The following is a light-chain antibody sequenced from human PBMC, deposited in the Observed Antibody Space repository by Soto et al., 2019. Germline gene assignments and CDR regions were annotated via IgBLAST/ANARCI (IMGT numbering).Light chain of an antibody. CDR1: SGNVGEYNY. CDR3: ASYAGSSTLV. CDR2: EVT. J-gene: IGLJ2*01. Sequence: QSALTQPPSASGSPGQSVTISCTGTSGNVGEYNYVSWYQQHPAKAPKLVIYEVTKRPSGVPDRFSGSKSGNTASLTVSGLQAEDEADYYCASYAGSSTLVFGGGTKLTVL. V-gene: IGLV2-8*01.